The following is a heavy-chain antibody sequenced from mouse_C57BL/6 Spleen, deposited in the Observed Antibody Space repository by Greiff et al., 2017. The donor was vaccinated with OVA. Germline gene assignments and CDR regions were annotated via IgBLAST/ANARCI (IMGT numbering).Heavy chain of an antibody. CDR1: GFTFSDAW. CDR3: TRLDSATVVADYAMDY. V-gene: IGHV6-6*01. CDR2: IRNKANNHAT. D-gene: IGHD1-1*01. Sequence: EVKLVESGGGLVQPGGSMKLSCAASGFTFSDAWMDWVRQSPEKGLEWVAEIRNKANNHATYYAESVKGRFTISRDDSKSSVYLQMNSLRAEDTGIYYCTRLDSATVVADYAMDYWGQGTSVTVSS. J-gene: IGHJ4*01.